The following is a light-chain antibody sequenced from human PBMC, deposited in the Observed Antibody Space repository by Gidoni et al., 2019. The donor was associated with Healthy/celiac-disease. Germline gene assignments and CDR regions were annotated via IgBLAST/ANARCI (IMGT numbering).Light chain of an antibody. J-gene: IGKJ2*01. CDR3: QQYYNTGYT. CDR2: WAS. V-gene: IGKV4-1*01. CDR1: QSVLYSSNNKNY. Sequence: DIVMTQSPDSLAVSLGERATINCKSSQSVLYSSNNKNYLAWYQQKPGQPPKLLIYWASTRESGVPDRFSGSGSGTDVTLTISSLQAEDVAVYYCQQYYNTGYTFGQGTKLEIK.